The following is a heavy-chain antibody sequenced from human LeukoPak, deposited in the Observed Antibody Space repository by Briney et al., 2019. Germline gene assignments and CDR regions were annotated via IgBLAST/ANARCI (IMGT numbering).Heavy chain of an antibody. Sequence: SETLSLTCAVYGGSFSGYYWSWIRQPPGKGLEWIGEINHSGSTNYNPSLKSRVTISVDTSKNQFYLKLSSVTAADTAVYYCARGVVVTRGFDYWGQGTLVTVSS. D-gene: IGHD4-23*01. CDR2: INHSGST. J-gene: IGHJ4*02. CDR1: GGSFSGYY. CDR3: ARGVVVTRGFDY. V-gene: IGHV4-34*01.